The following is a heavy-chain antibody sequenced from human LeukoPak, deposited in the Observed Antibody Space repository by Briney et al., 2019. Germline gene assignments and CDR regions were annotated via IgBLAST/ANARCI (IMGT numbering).Heavy chain of an antibody. J-gene: IGHJ4*02. CDR2: IYYSGSA. V-gene: IGHV4-30-4*01. CDR3: AREEGYYYDSSGYYY. D-gene: IGHD3-22*01. Sequence: SETLSLTCTVSGGSISSGDYYWSWIRQPPGKGLEWIGYIYYSGSAHYSPSLKSRVTISVDTSKNQFSLKLSSVTAADTAVYYCAREEGYYYDSSGYYYWGQGTLVTVSS. CDR1: GGSISSGDYY.